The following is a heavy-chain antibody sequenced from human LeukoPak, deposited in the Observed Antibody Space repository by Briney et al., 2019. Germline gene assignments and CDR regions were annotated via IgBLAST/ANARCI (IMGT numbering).Heavy chain of an antibody. Sequence: SGGSLRLSCAASGFTFDDYLMQWVRQGPGRALVWVTFISWAGGSTYYADSVKGRFTMSRDNSKNSLYLRMNSLRTEDTALYYCAKGDIHYYYMDVWGKGTTVTVSS. CDR1: GFTFDDYL. D-gene: IGHD2-15*01. J-gene: IGHJ6*03. CDR2: ISWAGGST. V-gene: IGHV3-43*01. CDR3: AKGDIHYYYMDV.